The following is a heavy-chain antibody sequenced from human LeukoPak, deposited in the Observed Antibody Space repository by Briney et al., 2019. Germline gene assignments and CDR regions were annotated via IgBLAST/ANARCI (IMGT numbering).Heavy chain of an antibody. CDR2: INHSGST. J-gene: IGHJ4*02. CDR1: GGSFSGYY. Sequence: SETLSLTCAVYGGSFSGYYWSWIRQPPGKGLEWIGEINHSGSTNYNPSLKSRVTISVDTSKNQFSLKLSSVTAADTAVYYCASEQVNGPYWGQGTLVTVSS. CDR3: ASEQVNGPY. D-gene: IGHD1/OR15-1a*01. V-gene: IGHV4-34*01.